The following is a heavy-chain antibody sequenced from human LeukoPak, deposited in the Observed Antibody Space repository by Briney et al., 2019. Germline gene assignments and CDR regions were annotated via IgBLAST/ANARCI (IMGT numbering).Heavy chain of an antibody. CDR1: GFTFNRFA. J-gene: IGHJ4*02. CDR2: LTSSGGDT. D-gene: IGHD1-26*01. V-gene: IGHV3-23*01. CDR3: AKGGSYFSFDY. Sequence: GGSLRLSCVASGFTFNRFALSWVRQAPGKGLEWVSSLTSSGGDTFYADSVKGRFTISRDNSKKTLYLQMNSLRAEDTAVYYCAKGGSYFSFDYWGQGILVTVSS.